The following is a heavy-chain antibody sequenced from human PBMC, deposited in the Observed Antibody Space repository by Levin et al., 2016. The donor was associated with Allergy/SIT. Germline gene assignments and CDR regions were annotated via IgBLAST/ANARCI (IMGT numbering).Heavy chain of an antibody. CDR1: GFTFSSYS. Sequence: GESLKISCAASGFTFSSYSMNWVRQAPGKGLEWVSSISSSSSYIYYADSVKGRFTISRDNAKNSLYLQMNSLRAEDTAVYYCARTALGYCSGGSCRIYYYYYMDVWGKGTTVTVSS. V-gene: IGHV3-21*01. D-gene: IGHD2-15*01. J-gene: IGHJ6*03. CDR3: ARTALGYCSGGSCRIYYYYYMDV. CDR2: ISSSSSYI.